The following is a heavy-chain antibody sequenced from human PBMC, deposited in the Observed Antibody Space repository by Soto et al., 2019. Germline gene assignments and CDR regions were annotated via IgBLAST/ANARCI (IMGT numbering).Heavy chain of an antibody. J-gene: IGHJ6*02. CDR3: ARGAGYYYGMDV. CDR1: GFTFSSYD. CDR2: IGTAGDT. Sequence: GGSLRLSCAASGFTFSSYDMHWVRQATGKGLEWVSAIGTAGDTYYPGSVKGRFTISRENAKNSLYLQMNSLRAEDTAVYYCARGAGYYYGMDVWGQGTTVTVSS. V-gene: IGHV3-13*01.